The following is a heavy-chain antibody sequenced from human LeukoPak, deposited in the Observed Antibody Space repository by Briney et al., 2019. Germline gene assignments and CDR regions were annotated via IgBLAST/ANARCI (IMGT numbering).Heavy chain of an antibody. D-gene: IGHD3-10*01. CDR1: GFTFSSYG. V-gene: IGHV3-30*18. J-gene: IGHJ6*03. Sequence: GGSLRLSCAASGFTFSSYGIHWVRQAPGKGLEWVAVISYDGTNKYYADSVKGRFTISRDNSNNTLYLQMNSLRAEGTAVYYCAKGRITMVRGVAMDVWGKGTTVTVSS. CDR3: AKGRITMVRGVAMDV. CDR2: ISYDGTNK.